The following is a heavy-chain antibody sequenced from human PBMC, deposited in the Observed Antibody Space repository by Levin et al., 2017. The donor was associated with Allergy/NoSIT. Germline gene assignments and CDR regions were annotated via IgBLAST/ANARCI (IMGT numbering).Heavy chain of an antibody. Sequence: SCTVSGGSISSGDYYWSWIRQPPGKGLEWIGYIYYSGSTYYNPSLKSRVTISVDTSKNQFSLKLSSVTAADTAVYYCAREVVVVPAHLSGAFDIWGQGTMVTVSS. CDR1: GGSISSGDYY. CDR3: AREVVVVPAHLSGAFDI. V-gene: IGHV4-30-4*01. D-gene: IGHD2-2*01. CDR2: IYYSGST. J-gene: IGHJ3*02.